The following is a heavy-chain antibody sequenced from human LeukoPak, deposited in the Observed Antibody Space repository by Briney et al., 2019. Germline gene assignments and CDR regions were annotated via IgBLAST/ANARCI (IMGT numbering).Heavy chain of an antibody. Sequence: GGSLRLSCAASGFTFSSYAMSWVRQAPGKGLEWVSSISSSSSYIYYADSVKGRFTISRDNSKNTLYLQMNSLKTEDTAVYYCTTDNYLLYFSDYWGQGTLVTVSS. D-gene: IGHD2-8*01. CDR1: GFTFSSYA. CDR3: TTDNYLLYFSDY. J-gene: IGHJ4*02. V-gene: IGHV3-21*03. CDR2: ISSSSSYI.